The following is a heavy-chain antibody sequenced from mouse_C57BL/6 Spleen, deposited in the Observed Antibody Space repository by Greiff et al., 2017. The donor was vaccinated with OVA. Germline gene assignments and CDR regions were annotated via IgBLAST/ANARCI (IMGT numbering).Heavy chain of an antibody. CDR1: GFNIKDYY. V-gene: IGHV14-2*01. CDR2: IDPEDGET. D-gene: IGHD1-1*01. J-gene: IGHJ1*03. CDR3: ALYGSSQFSYWYFDV. Sequence: EVQLQQSGAELVKPGASVKLSCTASGFNIKDYYMHWVKQRTEQGLEWIGRIDPEDGETKYAPKFQGKATITADTSSHTAYLQLSSLTSEDTAVYYCALYGSSQFSYWYFDVWGTGTTVTVSS.